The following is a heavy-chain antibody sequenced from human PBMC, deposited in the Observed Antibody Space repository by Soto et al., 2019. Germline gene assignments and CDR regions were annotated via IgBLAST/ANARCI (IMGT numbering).Heavy chain of an antibody. J-gene: IGHJ4*02. V-gene: IGHV3-21*01. D-gene: IGHD3-10*01. CDR3: ARDGSDTMVAYYFDY. CDR1: GFTFSSYN. CDR2: ISSSSNYI. Sequence: GGSLRLSCAASGFTFSSYNMNWVRQAPGKGLEWVSSISSSSNYIYYADSVKGRFTISRDNAKNSLYLQMSSLRAEDTAVYYCARDGSDTMVAYYFDYWGQGTLVTVSS.